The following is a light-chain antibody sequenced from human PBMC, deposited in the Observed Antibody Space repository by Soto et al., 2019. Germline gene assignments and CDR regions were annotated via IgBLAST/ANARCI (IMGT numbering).Light chain of an antibody. CDR2: DVN. CDR3: SSYTSSSTLAV. V-gene: IGLV2-14*01. Sequence: QSALTQPASVSGSPGQSITISCTGTSSDVGGYNYVSWYQQDPGKAPKLMIYDVNNRPSGVSNRFSGSKSVNTASLTLSGLQAEDEAYAYRSSYTSSSTLAVFGEGTKLTVL. J-gene: IGLJ2*01. CDR1: SSDVGGYNY.